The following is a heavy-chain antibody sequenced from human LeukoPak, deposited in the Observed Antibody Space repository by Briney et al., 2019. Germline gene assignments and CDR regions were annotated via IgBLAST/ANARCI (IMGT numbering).Heavy chain of an antibody. CDR1: GFTFSSYA. V-gene: IGHV3-72*01. J-gene: IGHJ6*03. CDR3: AREGKRITMVRGVITPRGYYYMDV. D-gene: IGHD3-10*01. Sequence: GGSLRLSCAASGFTFSSYAMSWVRQAPGKGLEWVGRTRNKANSYTTEYAASVKGRFTISRDDSKTSLYLQMNSLKTEDTAVYYCAREGKRITMVRGVITPRGYYYMDVWGKGTTVTVSS. CDR2: TRNKANSYTT.